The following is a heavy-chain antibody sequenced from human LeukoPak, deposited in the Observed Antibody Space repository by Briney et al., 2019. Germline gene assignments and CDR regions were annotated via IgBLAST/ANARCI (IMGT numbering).Heavy chain of an antibody. Sequence: GGSLRLSCAASGFTFSSYAMSWIRQAPGKGLEGVSYISSSGDTIYYADSVKGRFTVSRDNAKNLLYLQMDSLRAEDTAVYYCAGGSDLGFWGQGTLVTVSS. CDR1: GFTFSSYA. D-gene: IGHD3-10*01. J-gene: IGHJ4*02. CDR3: AGGSDLGF. V-gene: IGHV3-11*04. CDR2: ISSSGDTI.